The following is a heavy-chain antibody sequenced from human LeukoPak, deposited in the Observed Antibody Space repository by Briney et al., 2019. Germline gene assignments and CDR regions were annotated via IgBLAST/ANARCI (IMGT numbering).Heavy chain of an antibody. D-gene: IGHD1-14*01. Sequence: ASVTVSCKASGCTFTGYYMHWVRQAPGQGLEWMGWINPNSGGTNYAQKIQGRVTMNRDTSISTAYMELSRLRSDDTAVYYCARVRISGIRFNWFDPWGQGTLVTVSS. CDR1: GCTFTGYY. J-gene: IGHJ5*02. CDR2: INPNSGGT. CDR3: ARVRISGIRFNWFDP. V-gene: IGHV1-2*02.